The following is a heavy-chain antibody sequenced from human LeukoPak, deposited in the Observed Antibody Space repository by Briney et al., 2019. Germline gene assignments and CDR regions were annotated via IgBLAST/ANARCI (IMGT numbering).Heavy chain of an antibody. V-gene: IGHV4-39*01. Sequence: PSETLSLTCTVSGGSISSSSYYWGWIRQPPGKGLEWIGSIYYSRSTYYNPSLKSRVTISVDTSKNQFSLELSSVTAADTAVYYCARLLIDASNYYYGMDVWGQGTTVTVSS. CDR1: GGSISSSSYY. J-gene: IGHJ6*02. CDR2: IYYSRST. D-gene: IGHD4/OR15-4a*01. CDR3: ARLLIDASNYYYGMDV.